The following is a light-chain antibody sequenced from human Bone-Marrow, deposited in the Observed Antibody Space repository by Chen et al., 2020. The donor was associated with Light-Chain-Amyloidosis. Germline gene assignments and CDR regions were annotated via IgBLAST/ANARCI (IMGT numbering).Light chain of an antibody. CDR1: QTISSNS. CDR2: GSS. CDR3: QQYGTSPLT. V-gene: IGKV3-20*01. J-gene: IGKJ4*01. Sequence: IVSTQSPGTLSLSPGEGANLSCRASQTISSNSLTWYQQKFGQAPRLLIYGSSSRATGIPDRFTGSGSGTDFTLTINRLEPEDFAMYYCQQYGTSPLTFGGGTKVEIK.